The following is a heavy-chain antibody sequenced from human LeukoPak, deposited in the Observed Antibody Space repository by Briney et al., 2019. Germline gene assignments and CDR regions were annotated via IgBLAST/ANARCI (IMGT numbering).Heavy chain of an antibody. D-gene: IGHD6-13*01. CDR2: IYHSGNT. V-gene: IGHV4-59*11. CDR3: ATAARSTSRYYFDC. J-gene: IGHJ4*02. Sequence: SETLSLTCTVSGNSITSHWWSWIRQPPGKGLEWIGNIYHSGNTDYNPSLKSRVTMSADTSKNQFSLQLTSVTAADTAVYYCATAARSTSRYYFDCWGQGTLVTVSS. CDR1: GNSITSHW.